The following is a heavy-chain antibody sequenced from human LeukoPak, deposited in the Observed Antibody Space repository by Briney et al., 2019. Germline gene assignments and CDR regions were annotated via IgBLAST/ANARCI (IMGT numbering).Heavy chain of an antibody. Sequence: SQTLSLTCAISGDSVSSNSAAWNWIRQSPSRGLEGLGRTYYRSKWYNDYAVSVKSRITINPDTSKNQFSLQLNSVTPEDTAVYYCARQMPYSSSWYVYYGMDVWGQGTTLTVSS. J-gene: IGHJ6*02. CDR1: GDSVSSNSAA. CDR2: TYYRSKWYN. V-gene: IGHV6-1*01. CDR3: ARQMPYSSSWYVYYGMDV. D-gene: IGHD6-13*01.